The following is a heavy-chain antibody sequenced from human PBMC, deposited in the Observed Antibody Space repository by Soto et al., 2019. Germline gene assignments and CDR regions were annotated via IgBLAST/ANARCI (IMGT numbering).Heavy chain of an antibody. CDR1: GYTFTSYD. D-gene: IGHD3-10*01. V-gene: IGHV1-8*01. J-gene: IGHJ5*02. CDR2: MNPNSGNT. CDR3: ARERGSGSYYTPWFDP. Sequence: QVQLVQSGAEVKKPGASVKVSCKASGYTFTSYDINSVRQATGQGLEWMGWMNPNSGNTGYAQKFQGRVTMTRNTAISTAYMELSSLRSEDTAVYYCARERGSGSYYTPWFDPWGQGTLVTVSS.